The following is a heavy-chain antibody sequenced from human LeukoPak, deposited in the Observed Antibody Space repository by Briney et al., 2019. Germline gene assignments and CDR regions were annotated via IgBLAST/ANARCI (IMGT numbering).Heavy chain of an antibody. CDR3: ARAVDYGGNTGSDH. D-gene: IGHD4-23*01. CDR2: INHSGST. V-gene: IGHV4-34*01. J-gene: IGHJ4*02. CDR1: GGSFSGYY. Sequence: SETLSLTCAVYGGSFSGYYWSWIRQPPGKGLEWIGEINHSGSTNYNPSLKSRVTISVDTSKNQFSLKLSSVTAADTAVYYCARAVDYGGNTGSDHWGQGTLVTVSS.